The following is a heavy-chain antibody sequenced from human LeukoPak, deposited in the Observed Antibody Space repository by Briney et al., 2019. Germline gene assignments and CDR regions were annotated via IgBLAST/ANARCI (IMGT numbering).Heavy chain of an antibody. V-gene: IGHV4-30-4*08. J-gene: IGHJ6*03. D-gene: IGHD6-6*01. CDR2: IYYSGST. CDR3: ARDTIEYSSSSGVLNYYYYMDV. CDR1: GGSISSGDYY. Sequence: PSETLSLTCTVSGGSISSGDYYWSWTRQPPGKGLEWIGYIYYSGSTYYNPSLKSRVTISVDTSKNQFSLKLSSVTAADTAVYYCARDTIEYSSSSGVLNYYYYMDVWGKGTTVTVSS.